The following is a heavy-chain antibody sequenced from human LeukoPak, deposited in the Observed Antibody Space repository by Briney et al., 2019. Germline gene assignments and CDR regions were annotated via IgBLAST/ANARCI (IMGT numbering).Heavy chain of an antibody. J-gene: IGHJ4*02. CDR2: MNPNSGNT. V-gene: IGHV1-8*01. D-gene: IGHD5-18*01. Sequence: ASVTVSFKASGYTFTSYDINWVRQATGQGLEWMGWMNPNSGNTGYAQKFQGRVTMTRNTSISTAYMELSSLRSEDTAVYYCARQGGYSYGSDYWGQGTLVTVSS. CDR3: ARQGGYSYGSDY. CDR1: GYTFTSYD.